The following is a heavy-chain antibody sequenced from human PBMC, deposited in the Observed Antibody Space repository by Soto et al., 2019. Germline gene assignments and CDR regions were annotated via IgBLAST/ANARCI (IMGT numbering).Heavy chain of an antibody. CDR1: GGSFRGYF. Sequence: SETLSLACAVSGGSFRGYFWSWIRQSPAKGLEWIGEINDSGNTYYNPSFKSRLTISVDTSTSQISLRLTSVTAADSAVYYCQGGDFWGQGTRVTVSS. CDR2: INDSGNT. CDR3: QGGDF. D-gene: IGHD3-16*01. J-gene: IGHJ4*02. V-gene: IGHV4-34*01.